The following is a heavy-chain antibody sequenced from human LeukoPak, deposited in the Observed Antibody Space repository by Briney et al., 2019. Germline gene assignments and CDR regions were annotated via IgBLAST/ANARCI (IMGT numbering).Heavy chain of an antibody. J-gene: IGHJ4*02. CDR1: GFTFSSYA. CDR3: AKDRYSDYYFDY. V-gene: IGHV3-23*01. Sequence: GGPLRLSCAASGFTFSSYAMSWVRQAPGKGLEWVSAISGSGGSTYYADSVKGRFTISRDNSKNTLYLQMNSLRAEDTAVYYCAKDRYSDYYFDYWGQGTLVTVSS. D-gene: IGHD6-13*01. CDR2: ISGSGGST.